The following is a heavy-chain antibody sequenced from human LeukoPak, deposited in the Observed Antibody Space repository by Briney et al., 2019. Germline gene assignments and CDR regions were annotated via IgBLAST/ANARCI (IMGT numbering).Heavy chain of an antibody. Sequence: GGSLRLSCAASGFTFSSNAMHWVRQAPGKGLEWVAVIADDGRDKHHADSVKGRFTISRDNSKNTLLLQMNSLRAEDTAVYYCAKDGALSAASYYFDYWGQGTLVTVSS. J-gene: IGHJ4*02. V-gene: IGHV3-30*04. CDR2: IADDGRDK. CDR3: AKDGALSAASYYFDY. D-gene: IGHD6-13*01. CDR1: GFTFSSNA.